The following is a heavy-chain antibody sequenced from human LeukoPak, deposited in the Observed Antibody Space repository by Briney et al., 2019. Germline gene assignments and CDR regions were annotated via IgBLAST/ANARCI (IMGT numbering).Heavy chain of an antibody. CDR3: ARGHVATIIPRNDAFDI. J-gene: IGHJ3*02. V-gene: IGHV3-21*01. Sequence: SGRSLRLSCAASEFTFSSYTMNWLRQAPGKGLEWVSSISSSSSYIYYADSVKGRFTISRDNAKNSLYLQMSSLRAEDTAVYYCARGHVATIIPRNDAFDIWGQGTLVTVSS. CDR1: EFTFSSYT. CDR2: ISSSSSYI. D-gene: IGHD5-24*01.